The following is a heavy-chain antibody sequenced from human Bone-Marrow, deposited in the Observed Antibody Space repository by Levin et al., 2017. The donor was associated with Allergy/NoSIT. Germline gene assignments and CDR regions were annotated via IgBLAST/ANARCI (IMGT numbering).Heavy chain of an antibody. V-gene: IGHV2-5*02. Sequence: SGPTLVKPTQTLTLTCTFSGFSLTTSGVGVGWIRQPPGKALEWLALIYWDDDKRYSPSLKNRVTITKDTSKNQVVLTLTHMDRVDTATYYCASAYSAGMYFDFWGQGILVAVSS. D-gene: IGHD5-18*01. CDR2: IYWDDDK. CDR3: ASAYSAGMYFDF. CDR1: GFSLTTSGVG. J-gene: IGHJ4*02.